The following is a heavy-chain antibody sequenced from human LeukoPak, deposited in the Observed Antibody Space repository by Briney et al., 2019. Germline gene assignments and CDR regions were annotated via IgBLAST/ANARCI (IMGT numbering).Heavy chain of an antibody. CDR1: GFTFDDYG. V-gene: IGHV3-20*04. CDR2: INWNGGST. CDR3: ARDPPAPEWFGELPLPGAFDT. D-gene: IGHD3-10*01. J-gene: IGHJ3*02. Sequence: PGGSLRLSCAASGFTFDDYGMSWVRQAPGKGLEWVSGINWNGGSTGYADSVKGRFTISRDNAKNSLYLQMNNLRAEDTALYYCARDPPAPEWFGELPLPGAFDTWGQGTMVTVSS.